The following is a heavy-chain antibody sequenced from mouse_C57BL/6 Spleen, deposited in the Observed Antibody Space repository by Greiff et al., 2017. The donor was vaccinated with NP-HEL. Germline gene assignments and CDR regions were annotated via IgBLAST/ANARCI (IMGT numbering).Heavy chain of an antibody. V-gene: IGHV1-55*01. D-gene: IGHD5-5*01. CDR3: ARPTYSFYAMDY. CDR2: IYPGSGST. Sequence: QVQLQQSGAELVKPGASVKMSCKASGYTFTSYWITWVKQRPVQGLEWIGDIYPGSGSTNYNEKFKSKATLTVDTSSSTAYMQLSSLTSEDSAVYYCARPTYSFYAMDYWGQGTSVTVSS. J-gene: IGHJ4*01. CDR1: GYTFTSYW.